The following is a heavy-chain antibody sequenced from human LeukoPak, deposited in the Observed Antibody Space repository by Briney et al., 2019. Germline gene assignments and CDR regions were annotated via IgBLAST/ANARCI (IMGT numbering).Heavy chain of an antibody. D-gene: IGHD1-7*01. CDR3: ASPQRGRDNWNYY. V-gene: IGHV3-7*01. Sequence: GRSLRLSCAASGFTFSSYGMHWVRQAPGKGLEWVANIKQDGSEKYYVDSVKGRFTISRDNAKNSLYLQMNSLRAEDTAVYYCASPQRGRDNWNYYWGQGTLVTVSS. CDR2: IKQDGSEK. J-gene: IGHJ4*02. CDR1: GFTFSSYG.